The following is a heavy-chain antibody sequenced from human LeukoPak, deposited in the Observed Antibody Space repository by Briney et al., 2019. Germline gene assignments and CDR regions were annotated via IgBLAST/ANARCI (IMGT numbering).Heavy chain of an antibody. Sequence: ASVKVSCKASGYTFTSYGISWVRQAPGQGLEWMGWISAYNGNTNYAQKLQGRVTMTTDTSTSTAYMELRSLRSDDTAVYYCARVLSRYSSGWRGVDYWGQGTLVTVSS. D-gene: IGHD6-19*01. CDR2: ISAYNGNT. J-gene: IGHJ4*02. V-gene: IGHV1-18*01. CDR3: ARVLSRYSSGWRGVDY. CDR1: GYTFTSYG.